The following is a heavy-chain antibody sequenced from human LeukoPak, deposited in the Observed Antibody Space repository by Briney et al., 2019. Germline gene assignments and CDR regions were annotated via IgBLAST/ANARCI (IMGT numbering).Heavy chain of an antibody. CDR3: ARFHSGPSGWYVLWYFDL. CDR2: IYNSEST. CDR1: GGSVSSYY. J-gene: IGHJ2*01. Sequence: PSETLSLTCTVSGGSVSSYYWSWIRQPPGKGLEWIGYIYNSESTNYNSSLESRVTISVDTSKNQIFLKLSSVTAADTAVYYCARFHSGPSGWYVLWYFDLWGRGTLVTVSS. D-gene: IGHD6-19*01. V-gene: IGHV4-4*09.